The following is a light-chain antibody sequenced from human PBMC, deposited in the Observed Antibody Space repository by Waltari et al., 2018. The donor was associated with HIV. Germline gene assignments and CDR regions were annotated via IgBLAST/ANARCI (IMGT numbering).Light chain of an antibody. CDR3: QSYYLSIVV. V-gene: IGLV6-57*04. CDR2: EDN. Sequence: NFMLTQPHSVSASPGDPVPISCTRSRGRIAHYYVQWYQQRPGSAPTTVIYEDNKRPSGVPDRFSGSIDSSSNSASLTSSGLKTEDEADYYCQSYYLSIVVFGGGTKLTVL. CDR1: RGRIAHYY. J-gene: IGLJ2*01.